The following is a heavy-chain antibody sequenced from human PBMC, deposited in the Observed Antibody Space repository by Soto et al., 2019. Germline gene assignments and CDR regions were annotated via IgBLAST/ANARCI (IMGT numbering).Heavy chain of an antibody. D-gene: IGHD2-2*03. CDR1: GFTFSDFA. Sequence: EVQVLESGGGLVQPGGSLRLSCAATGFTFSDFAMSWVRQAPGKGLEWVSRIYGGGNGPHYADSVKGRVTISRDNSKNPWYLQLISLRAEDRAVYYCAKMEGMDPWAYSFDYWGQGTLVTVSS. V-gene: IGHV3-23*01. CDR3: AKMEGMDPWAYSFDY. J-gene: IGHJ4*02. CDR2: IYGGGNGP.